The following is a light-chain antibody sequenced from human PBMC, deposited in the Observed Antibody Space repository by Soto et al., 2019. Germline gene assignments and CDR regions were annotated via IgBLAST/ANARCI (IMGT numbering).Light chain of an antibody. CDR1: QSVLYSSNNKNY. CDR2: WAS. CDR3: QQYYTTPWT. V-gene: IGKV4-1*01. Sequence: DIVMTQSPDSLAVSLGERATINCKSSQSVLYSSNNKNYLAWYQQKPGQPPKALIYWASTRESGVPDRFSGSGSGTDFTLTISSLQAVDVAVYYCQQYYTTPWTFGQGTKVEIK. J-gene: IGKJ1*01.